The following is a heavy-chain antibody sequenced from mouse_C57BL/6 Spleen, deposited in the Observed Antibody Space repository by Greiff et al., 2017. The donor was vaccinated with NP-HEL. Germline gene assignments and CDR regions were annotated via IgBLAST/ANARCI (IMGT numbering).Heavy chain of an antibody. CDR2: IYPGDGDT. CDR1: GYAFSSSW. V-gene: IGHV1-82*01. Sequence: QVQLQQSGPELVKPGASVKISCKASGYAFSSSWMNWVKQRPGKGLEWIGRIYPGDGDTNYNGKFKGKATLTADKSSSTAYMQLSSLTSEDSAVYFCARGSITTVPFDSWGQGTTLTVSS. D-gene: IGHD1-1*01. CDR3: ARGSITTVPFDS. J-gene: IGHJ2*01.